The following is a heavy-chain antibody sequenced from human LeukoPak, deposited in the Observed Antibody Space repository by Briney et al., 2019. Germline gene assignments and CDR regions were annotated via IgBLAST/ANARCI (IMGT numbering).Heavy chain of an antibody. CDR3: SAEDKYCTTTTGADD. V-gene: IGHV1-2*02. J-gene: IGHJ4*02. CDR2: MRPTSGDS. D-gene: IGHD2-2*01. Sequence: ASVKVSCKASGYTFTTYYVHWVRQAPGQGLEWMGYMRPTSGDSNFAQKFRDRVTMTRDTSISTAYLELSRLTSDDTAVYYCSAEDKYCTTTTGADDWGQGTLVTVSS. CDR1: GYTFTTYY.